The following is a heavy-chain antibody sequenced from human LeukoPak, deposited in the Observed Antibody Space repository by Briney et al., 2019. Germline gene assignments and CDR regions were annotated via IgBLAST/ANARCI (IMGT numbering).Heavy chain of an antibody. CDR2: ISGSGGST. CDR1: GFTFSSYA. J-gene: IGHJ1*01. V-gene: IGHV3-23*01. CDR3: AKDLDTFIAVAVESQH. D-gene: IGHD6-19*01. Sequence: PGGSLRLSCAASGFTFSSYAMSWVRQAPGKGLEWVSAISGSGGSTYYADSVMGRFTISRDNSKNTLYLQMNSLRAEDTAVYYCAKDLDTFIAVAVESQHWGQGTLVTVSS.